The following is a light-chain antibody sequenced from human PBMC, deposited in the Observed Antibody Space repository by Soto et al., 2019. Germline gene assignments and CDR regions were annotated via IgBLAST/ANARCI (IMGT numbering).Light chain of an antibody. CDR3: QQLNSFPIP. CDR2: GAS. J-gene: IGKJ3*01. CDR1: QGIANF. Sequence: IQLTQSPSSLSASVGDRVTISCRASQGIANFLAWYQQKPGKAPKLLIYGASTLQSGVPSRFSGSGSGTVFTLTISSVQPEDFATNYCQQLNSFPIPFGPGTKVDIK. V-gene: IGKV1-9*01.